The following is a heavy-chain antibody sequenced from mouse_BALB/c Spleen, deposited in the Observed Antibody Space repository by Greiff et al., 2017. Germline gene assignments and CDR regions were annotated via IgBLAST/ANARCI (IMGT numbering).Heavy chain of an antibody. Sequence: VQLKESGPGLVKPSQSLSLTCTVTGYSITSDYAWNWIRQFPGNKLEWMGYISYSGSTSYNPSLKSRTSITRDTSKNQFFLQLNSVTTEDTATYYCARGGYGSAWFAYWGQGTLVTVSA. CDR3: ARGGYGSAWFAY. J-gene: IGHJ3*01. CDR2: ISYSGST. CDR1: GYSITSDYA. V-gene: IGHV3-2*02. D-gene: IGHD1-1*01.